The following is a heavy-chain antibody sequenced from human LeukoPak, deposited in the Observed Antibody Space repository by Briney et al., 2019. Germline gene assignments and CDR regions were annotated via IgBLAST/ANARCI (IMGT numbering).Heavy chain of an antibody. CDR2: ISAYNGNT. D-gene: IGHD3-22*01. J-gene: IGHJ4*02. V-gene: IGHV1-18*01. CDR3: ARDLHRSISYYYDSSGYFGY. CDR1: GYTFTSYG. Sequence: ASVKVSCKASGYTFTSYGISWVRQAPGQGLEWMGWISAYNGNTNYAQKLQGRVTMTTDTSTGTAYMELRSLRSDDTAVYYCARDLHRSISYYYDSSGYFGYWGQGTLVTVSS.